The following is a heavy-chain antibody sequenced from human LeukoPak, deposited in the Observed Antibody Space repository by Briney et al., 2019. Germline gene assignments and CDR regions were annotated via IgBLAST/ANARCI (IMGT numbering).Heavy chain of an antibody. V-gene: IGHV3-33*01. Sequence: GRSLRLSCAASGFTFSSYGMHWVRQAPGKGLEWVAVIWYDGTNKYYADSVRGRFTISRDNSENTLYLQMNSLRAEDTAVYYCARIGGDRDPFDYWGQGTLVTVSS. J-gene: IGHJ4*02. CDR3: ARIGGDRDPFDY. CDR2: IWYDGTNK. CDR1: GFTFSSYG. D-gene: IGHD2-21*02.